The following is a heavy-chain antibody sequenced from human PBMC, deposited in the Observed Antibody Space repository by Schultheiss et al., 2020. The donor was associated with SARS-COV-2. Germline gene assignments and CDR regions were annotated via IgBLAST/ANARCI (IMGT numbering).Heavy chain of an antibody. D-gene: IGHD1-1*01. V-gene: IGHV3-53*01. CDR3: AKVATDYYFYYMDV. CDR2: IYSGGST. Sequence: GGSLRLSCAASGFTVSSNYMSWVRQAPGKGLEWVSVIYSGGSTYYVDSVKGRFTISRDNSKNTLYLQMNSLRAEDTAMYYCAKVATDYYFYYMDVWGKGTTVTVSS. J-gene: IGHJ6*03. CDR1: GFTVSSNY.